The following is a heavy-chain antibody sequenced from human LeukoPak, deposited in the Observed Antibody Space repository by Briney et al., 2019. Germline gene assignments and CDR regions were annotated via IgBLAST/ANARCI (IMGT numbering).Heavy chain of an antibody. CDR2: IRYDGSNK. V-gene: IGHV3-30*02. CDR1: GFTFSSYG. CDR3: AKDQGLWFGEILPSSLMY. J-gene: IGHJ4*02. Sequence: GGSLRLSCAASGFTFSSYGMHWVRQAPGKGLEWVAFIRYDGSNKYYADSVKGRFTISRDNSKNTLYLQMNSLRAEDTAVYYCAKDQGLWFGEILPSSLMYWGQGTLVTVSS. D-gene: IGHD3-10*01.